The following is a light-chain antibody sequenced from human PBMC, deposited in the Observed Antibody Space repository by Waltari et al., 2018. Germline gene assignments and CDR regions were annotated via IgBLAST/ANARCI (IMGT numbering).Light chain of an antibody. V-gene: IGLV2-14*03. J-gene: IGLJ1*01. CDR2: DVS. Sequence: QSALTQPASVSGSPGQSITISCPGTSSDVGGYNYVSWYQQHPGKAPKLIIYDVSNRPSGVSNRFSGSKSGNTASLTFSGLQAEDEADYYCNSYTSSRTFVFGTGTKVTVL. CDR1: SSDVGGYNY. CDR3: NSYTSSRTFV.